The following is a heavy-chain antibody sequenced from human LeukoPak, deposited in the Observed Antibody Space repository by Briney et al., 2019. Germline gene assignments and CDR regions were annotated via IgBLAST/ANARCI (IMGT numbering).Heavy chain of an antibody. CDR2: IDNSGTT. CDR3: AREVLDTAFNWFAP. CDR1: GGSVSSGFYY. Sequence: PSQTLSLTCTVPGGSVSSGFYYWSWIRQPAGKGLEWIGRIDNSGTTNYNPSLKSRVTISLDTSKNQFSLKLSSVTAADTAVYYCAREVLDTAFNWFAPWGQGTLVTVSS. J-gene: IGHJ5*02. D-gene: IGHD5-18*01. V-gene: IGHV4-61*02.